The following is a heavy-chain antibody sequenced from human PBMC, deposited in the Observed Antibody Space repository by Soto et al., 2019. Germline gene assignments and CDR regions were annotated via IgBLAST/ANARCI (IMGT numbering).Heavy chain of an antibody. CDR3: ARWGRPYSGYDWGADY. V-gene: IGHV1-46*01. J-gene: IGHJ4*02. D-gene: IGHD5-12*01. Sequence: ASVKVSCKASGYTFTSYYMHWVRQAPGQGLEWMGIINPSGGSTSYAQKFQGRVTMTRDTSTSTVYMELSSLRSEDTAVYYCARWGRPYSGYDWGADYWGQGTLVTVSS. CDR2: INPSGGST. CDR1: GYTFTSYY.